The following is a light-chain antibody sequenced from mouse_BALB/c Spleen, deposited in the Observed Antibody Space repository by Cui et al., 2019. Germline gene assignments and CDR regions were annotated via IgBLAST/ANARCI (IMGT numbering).Light chain of an antibody. V-gene: IGKV12-44*01. CDR2: NAK. CDR3: QHHHGTPYT. CDR1: ENIYSY. Sequence: DIQMTQSPASLSASVGETVTITCRASENIYSYLAWYQQKQGKSPQLLVYNAKTLAEGVPSRFSGSGSGTQFSLKINSLQPEDFGSYYCQHHHGTPYTFGGGTKLEIK. J-gene: IGKJ2*01.